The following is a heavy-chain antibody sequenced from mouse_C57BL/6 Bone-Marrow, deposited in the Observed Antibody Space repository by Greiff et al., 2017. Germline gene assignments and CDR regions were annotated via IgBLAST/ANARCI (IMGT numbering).Heavy chain of an antibody. CDR1: GYSITSGYY. CDR2: ISYDGSN. Sequence: EVQLQQSGPGLVKPSQSLSLTCYVTGYSITSGYYWNWIRQFPGNKLEWMGYISYDGSNNYNPSLKNRISITRDTSKNQFFLKLNSVTTEDTATYYCARERGRSSGYIFAYWGQGTLVTVSA. V-gene: IGHV3-6*01. D-gene: IGHD3-2*02. CDR3: ARERGRSSGYIFAY. J-gene: IGHJ3*01.